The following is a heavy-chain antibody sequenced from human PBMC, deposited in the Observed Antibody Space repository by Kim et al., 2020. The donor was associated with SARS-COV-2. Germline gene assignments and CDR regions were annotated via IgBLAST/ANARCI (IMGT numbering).Heavy chain of an antibody. Sequence: SETLSLTCTVSGGSISSSSYYWGWIRQPPGKGLEWLWSIYYSGSTYYNPSRNSRVTISVDTSKNQFSRTLSSVTAADTAVYYCARPIRGDWFDPWGQGTLVNV. CDR1: GGSISSSSYY. J-gene: IGHJ5*02. CDR2: IYYSGST. CDR3: ARPIRGDWFDP. D-gene: IGHD3-3*02. V-gene: IGHV4-39*01.